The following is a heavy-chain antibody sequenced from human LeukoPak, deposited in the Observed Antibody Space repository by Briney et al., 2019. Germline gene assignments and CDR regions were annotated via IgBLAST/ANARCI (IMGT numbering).Heavy chain of an antibody. D-gene: IGHD3-3*01. CDR1: GFTFSSYG. V-gene: IGHV3-30*02. CDR3: AKDRKVTIFGVVTPNWFDP. J-gene: IGHJ5*02. Sequence: GGSLRLSCAASGFTFSSYGMHWVRQAPGKGLEWVAFIRYDGSNKYYADSAKGRFTISRDNSKNTLYLQMNSLRAEDTAVYYCAKDRKVTIFGVVTPNWFDPWGQGTLVTVSS. CDR2: IRYDGSNK.